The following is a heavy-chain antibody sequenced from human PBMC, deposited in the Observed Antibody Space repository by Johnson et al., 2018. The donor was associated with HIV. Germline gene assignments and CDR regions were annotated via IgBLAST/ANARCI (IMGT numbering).Heavy chain of an antibody. CDR3: ARDDDYSKVRAFDI. D-gene: IGHD4-11*01. CDR1: GFTFSQYA. Sequence: MQLVESGGGLVQPGESLRLSCVASGFTFSQYAMHWVRQAPGKGLEYVSAISTTGVSTYYADSVRGRFTISRDNSKNTLYLQMGSLRAEDMAVYYCARDDDYSKVRAFDIWGQGTMVTVSS. CDR2: ISTTGVST. J-gene: IGHJ3*02. V-gene: IGHV3-64*07.